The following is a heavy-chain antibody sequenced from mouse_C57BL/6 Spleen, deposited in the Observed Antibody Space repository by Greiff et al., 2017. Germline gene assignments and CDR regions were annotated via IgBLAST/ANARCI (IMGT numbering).Heavy chain of an antibody. D-gene: IGHD1-1*01. CDR1: GYTFTNYW. CDR2: IYPGGGYT. J-gene: IGHJ4*01. Sequence: QVQLKQSGAELVRPGTSVKMSCKASGYTFTNYWIGWAKQRPGNGLEWIGDIYPGGGYTNYNDKFKGKATLTADKSSSTAYMQFSSLTSEDSAIDYCARGGSSPYYAMDYWGQGTTVTVSS. V-gene: IGHV1-63*01. CDR3: ARGGSSPYYAMDY.